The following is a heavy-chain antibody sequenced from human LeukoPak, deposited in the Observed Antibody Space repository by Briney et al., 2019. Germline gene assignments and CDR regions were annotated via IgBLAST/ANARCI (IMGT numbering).Heavy chain of an antibody. CDR1: GYTFTSYA. Sequence: ASVKVSCKASGYTFTSYAMNWVRQAPGQGLEWMGWISAYNGNTDYAQKLQGRVTMTTDTSTSTAYMELRSLRSDDTAVYYCARYGSGNSDYWGQGTLVTVSS. CDR2: ISAYNGNT. V-gene: IGHV1-18*01. CDR3: ARYGSGNSDY. J-gene: IGHJ4*02. D-gene: IGHD6-19*01.